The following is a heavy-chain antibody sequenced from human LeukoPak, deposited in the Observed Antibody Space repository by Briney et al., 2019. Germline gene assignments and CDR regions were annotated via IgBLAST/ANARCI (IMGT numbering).Heavy chain of an antibody. J-gene: IGHJ4*02. V-gene: IGHV4-31*03. CDR3: VRGRYCGGDCYGGTDY. Sequence: SQTLSLTCTVSGDSINSVIYYWTWIRQHPGKGLEWIGYTYYSGSTFYNPSLGGRVTMSSDTSKNQFSLKLTSVTAADTAVYYCVRGRYCGGDCYGGTDYWGQGILVTVSS. CDR1: GDSINSVIYY. CDR2: TYYSGST. D-gene: IGHD2-21*02.